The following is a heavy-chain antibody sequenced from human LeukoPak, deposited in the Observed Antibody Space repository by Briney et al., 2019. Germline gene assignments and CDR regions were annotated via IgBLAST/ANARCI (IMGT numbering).Heavy chain of an antibody. J-gene: IGHJ4*02. CDR3: TTGAYYDSRDFFDY. Sequence: GGSLRLSCAASGFTFSNAWMSWVRQAPGKGLEWVGRIKSKTDGGTTDYAAPVKGRFTISRDDSKNTLYLQMNSLKTEDTAVYYCTTGAYYDSRDFFDYWGQGTLVTVSS. D-gene: IGHD3-22*01. CDR1: GFTFSNAW. V-gene: IGHV3-15*01. CDR2: IKSKTDGGTT.